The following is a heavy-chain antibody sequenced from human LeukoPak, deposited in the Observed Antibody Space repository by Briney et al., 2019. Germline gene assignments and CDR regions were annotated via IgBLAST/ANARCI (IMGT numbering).Heavy chain of an antibody. D-gene: IGHD1-26*01. CDR2: INHSGST. CDR1: GGSFSGYY. CDR3: ASPSGTLSSYWYFDL. Sequence: PSETLSLTCAVYGGSFSGYYWSWIRQPPGKGLEWIGEINHSGSTNYNPSLKSRVTISVDTSKNQFSLKLSSVTAADTAVYYCASPSGTLSSYWYFDLWGRGTLVTVSS. V-gene: IGHV4-34*01. J-gene: IGHJ2*01.